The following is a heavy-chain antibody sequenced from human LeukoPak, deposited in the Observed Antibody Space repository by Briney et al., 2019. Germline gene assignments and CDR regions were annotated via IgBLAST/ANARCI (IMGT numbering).Heavy chain of an antibody. D-gene: IGHD3-22*01. V-gene: IGHV1-8*01. J-gene: IGHJ4*02. Sequence: ASVKVSCKASGYTFTSHDINWVRQATGQGLEWMGWMNSNSGNTGYAQKFQVRGTMTRNTSISTAYIELSSLRSEDTAVYYCARGVYYYDSSGEKSGLDYWGQGTLVTVSS. CDR1: GYTFTSHD. CDR2: MNSNSGNT. CDR3: ARGVYYYDSSGEKSGLDY.